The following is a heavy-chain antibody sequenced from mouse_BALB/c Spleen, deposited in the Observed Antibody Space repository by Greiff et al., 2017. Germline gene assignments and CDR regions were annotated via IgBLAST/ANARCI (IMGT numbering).Heavy chain of an antibody. CDR1: GFSLTSYG. V-gene: IGHV2-9*02. CDR3: ARDPGGYDVRFAY. Sequence: QVQLQQSGPGLVAPSQSLSITCTVSGFSLTSYGVHWVRQPPGKGLEWLGVIWAGGSTNYNSALMSRLSISKDNSKSQVFLKMNSLQTDDTAMYYCARDPGGYDVRFAYWGQGTLVTVSA. J-gene: IGHJ3*01. D-gene: IGHD2-2*01. CDR2: IWAGGST.